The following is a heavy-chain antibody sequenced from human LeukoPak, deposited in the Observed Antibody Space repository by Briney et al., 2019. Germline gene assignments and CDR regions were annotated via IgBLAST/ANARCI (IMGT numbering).Heavy chain of an antibody. Sequence: GGSLRLSCAASGFTFSSYRMNWVRQAPGKGLEWVSSINSSSNYIYYADSVKGRFTISRDNAKNSLYLQMNSLRAEDTAVYYCATLGMATIKGAPDAFDIWGQGTMVTVSS. CDR2: INSSSNYI. D-gene: IGHD5-24*01. CDR3: ATLGMATIKGAPDAFDI. J-gene: IGHJ3*02. V-gene: IGHV3-21*01. CDR1: GFTFSSYR.